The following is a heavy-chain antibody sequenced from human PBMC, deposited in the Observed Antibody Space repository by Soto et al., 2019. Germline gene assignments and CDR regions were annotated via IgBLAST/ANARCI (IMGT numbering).Heavy chain of an antibody. CDR2: INHSGST. CDR3: ARARYCSSTSCPSYYYYYMDV. J-gene: IGHJ6*03. V-gene: IGHV4-34*01. Sequence: SETLSLTCAVYGGSFSGYYWSWIRQPPGKGLEWIGEINHSGSTNYNPSLKSRVTISVDTSKNQFSLKLSSVTAADTAVYYCARARYCSSTSCPSYYYYYMDVWGKGTTVTVSS. D-gene: IGHD2-2*01. CDR1: GGSFSGYY.